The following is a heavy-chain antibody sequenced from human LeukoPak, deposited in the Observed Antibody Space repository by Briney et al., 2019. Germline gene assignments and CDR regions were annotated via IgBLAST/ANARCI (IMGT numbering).Heavy chain of an antibody. CDR2: IYHSGST. D-gene: IGHD2-2*01. CDR3: ARVPLLWGSSTWFDP. V-gene: IGHV4-30-2*01. J-gene: IGHJ5*02. Sequence: SETLSLTCAVSGGSISSGGYSWSWIRQPPGTGLEWIGYIYHSGSTYYNPSLKSRVTISVDRSENQFSLKLSSVTAADTAVYYCARVPLLWGSSTWFDPWGQGTLVTVSS. CDR1: GGSISSGGYS.